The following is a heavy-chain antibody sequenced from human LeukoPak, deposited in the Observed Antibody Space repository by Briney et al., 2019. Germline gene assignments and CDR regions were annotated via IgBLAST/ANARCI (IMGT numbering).Heavy chain of an antibody. Sequence: ASETLSLTCTVSGGAISSYYWSWIRQPPGKGLEWIGYIYYSGSTNYNPSLKSRVTISVDTSKNQFSLKLSSVTAADTAVYYCARDLDPALRLDLWGRGTLVTVSS. CDR2: IYYSGST. D-gene: IGHD6-19*01. V-gene: IGHV4-59*01. CDR1: GGAISSYY. CDR3: ARDLDPALRLDL. J-gene: IGHJ2*01.